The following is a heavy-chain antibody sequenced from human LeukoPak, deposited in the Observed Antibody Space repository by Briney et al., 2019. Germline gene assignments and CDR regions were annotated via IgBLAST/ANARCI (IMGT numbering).Heavy chain of an antibody. J-gene: IGHJ5*02. CDR2: IYYNGST. V-gene: IGHV4-59*12. CDR1: GRSISSYY. CDR3: ARRPSGGTNWFDP. D-gene: IGHD1-26*01. Sequence: SETLSLTCTVSGRSISSYYWNWIRQPPGKGLEWIGFIYYNGSTNYNPSLKSRVTISVDTSKNQFSLNLSSVTAADTAVYYCARRPSGGTNWFDPWGQGSLVTVSS.